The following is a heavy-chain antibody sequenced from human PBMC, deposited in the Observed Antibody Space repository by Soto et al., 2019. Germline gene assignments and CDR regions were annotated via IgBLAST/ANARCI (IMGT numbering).Heavy chain of an antibody. CDR1: GGSISSYY. CDR2: NSYSGSA. V-gene: IGHV4-59*01. CDR3: ARVQSTSWGYYYAVDV. J-gene: IGHJ6*01. Sequence: QVQLQESGPGLVKPSETLSLTCRISGGSISSYYWNWIRQAPGKGLEWIGFNSYSGSANYNPALTSRVTISVDTSKDKISLRLNSVTAADTAVYYCARVQSTSWGYYYAVDVWGQGTTVTVSS. D-gene: IGHD2-2*01.